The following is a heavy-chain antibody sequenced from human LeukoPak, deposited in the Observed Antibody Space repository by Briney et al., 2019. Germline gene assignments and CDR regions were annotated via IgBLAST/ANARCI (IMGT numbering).Heavy chain of an antibody. J-gene: IGHJ3*02. D-gene: IGHD3-10*01. Sequence: SETLSLTCTVSGDSISSYYWNWIRQPPGKGLEWIGCGHYSGSTFYNPSLNSRVTFSVDTSKNQFSLKLSSVTAADTAVYYCARWGETSALRVHAFDIWGQGTMVTVSS. CDR1: GDSISSYY. V-gene: IGHV4-59*01. CDR2: GHYSGST. CDR3: ARWGETSALRVHAFDI.